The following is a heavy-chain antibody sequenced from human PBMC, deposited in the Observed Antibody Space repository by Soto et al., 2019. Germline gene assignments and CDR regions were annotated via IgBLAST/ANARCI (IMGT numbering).Heavy chain of an antibody. V-gene: IGHV3-30-3*01. CDR2: ISYDGSNK. J-gene: IGHJ4*02. CDR3: ARVVVAPGPFDY. Sequence: SLRLSCAASGFTFSSYAMHWVRQAPGKGLEWVAVISYDGSNKYYADSVKGRFTISRDNSKNTLYLQMNSLRAEDTAVYYCARVVVAPGPFDYWGQGTLVTVSS. CDR1: GFTFSSYA. D-gene: IGHD2-15*01.